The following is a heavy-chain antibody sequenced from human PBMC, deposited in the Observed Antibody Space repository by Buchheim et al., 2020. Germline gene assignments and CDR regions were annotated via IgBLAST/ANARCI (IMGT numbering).Heavy chain of an antibody. D-gene: IGHD3-16*01. Sequence: EVQLVESGGGLVQPGGSLRLSCAASGFTFSSSWMHWVRQAPGKGLVWVSHINSVGSTTSYADSVKGRFIISRDNAKNTVYLQMNSLRVEDTAVYYCAKDWAYGMDVWGQGTT. CDR2: INSVGSTT. J-gene: IGHJ6*02. CDR1: GFTFSSSW. V-gene: IGHV3-74*01. CDR3: AKDWAYGMDV.